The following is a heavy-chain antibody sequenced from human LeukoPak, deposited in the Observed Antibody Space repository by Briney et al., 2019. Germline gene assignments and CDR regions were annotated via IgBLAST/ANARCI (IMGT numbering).Heavy chain of an antibody. J-gene: IGHJ6*02. Sequence: ASVKVSCKASGYTFTGYYMYWVRQAPGQGLEWMGWINPNSGGTNYAQKFQGRVTMTRDTSISTAYMELSRLRSDDTAVYYCAREYDSSGYSYYGMDVWGQGTTVTVSS. CDR3: AREYDSSGYSYYGMDV. CDR2: INPNSGGT. CDR1: GYTFTGYY. D-gene: IGHD3-22*01. V-gene: IGHV1-2*02.